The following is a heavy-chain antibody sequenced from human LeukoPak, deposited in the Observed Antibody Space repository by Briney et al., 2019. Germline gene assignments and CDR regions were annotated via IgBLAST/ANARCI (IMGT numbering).Heavy chain of an antibody. CDR3: ARKYCSGGRCSHYYYYGMDV. D-gene: IGHD2-15*01. V-gene: IGHV1-69*13. CDR1: GGTFSSYA. Sequence: ASVKVSCKASGGTFSSYAISWVRQAPGQGLEWMGGIIPIFGTANYAQKFQGRVTITADESTSTAYMELSSLRSEDTAVYYCARKYCSGGRCSHYYYYGMDVWGQGTTVTVSS. CDR2: IIPIFGTA. J-gene: IGHJ6*02.